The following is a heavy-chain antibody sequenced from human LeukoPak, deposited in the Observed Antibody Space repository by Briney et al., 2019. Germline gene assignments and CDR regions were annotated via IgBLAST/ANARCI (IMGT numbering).Heavy chain of an antibody. CDR2: IFYGGST. Sequence: SDTLSLTCTVSGGSISPYYWSWIRQPPGKGLEWIGYIFYGGSTNYNPSLKSRVTISVDTSKNQFSLKLSSVTAADTAVYFCARHDGSSLPFDYWGQGTLVTVSS. D-gene: IGHD6-13*01. V-gene: IGHV4-59*08. CDR3: ARHDGSSLPFDY. CDR1: GGSISPYY. J-gene: IGHJ4*02.